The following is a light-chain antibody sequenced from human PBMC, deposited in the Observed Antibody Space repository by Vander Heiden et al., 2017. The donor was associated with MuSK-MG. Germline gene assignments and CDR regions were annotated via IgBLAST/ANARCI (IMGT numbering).Light chain of an antibody. CDR1: SSDVGGYNY. V-gene: IGLV2-8*01. J-gene: IGLJ1*01. CDR3: SSYAGSNNV. Sequence: QSALTQPPSASGSPGPSVTISCTGTSSDVGGYNYVSGYQQHPGKAPKLMIYEGSKRPAGVPDRFSASKSGNTASLTVSGLQAEDEDDYFCSSYAGSNNVFGTGTKVTVL. CDR2: EGS.